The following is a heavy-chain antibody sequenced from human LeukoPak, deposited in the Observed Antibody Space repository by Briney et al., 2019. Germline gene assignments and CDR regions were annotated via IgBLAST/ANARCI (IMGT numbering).Heavy chain of an antibody. CDR1: GGTFSSYA. CDR2: IIPIFGTA. CDR3: ARGVPMTTVVIRSGWFDP. D-gene: IGHD4-23*01. V-gene: IGHV1-69*05. J-gene: IGHJ5*02. Sequence: GSSVKVSCKASGGTFSSYAISWVRQATGQGLEWMGGIIPIFGTANYAQKFQGRVTITTDESTSTAYMELSSLRSEDTAVYYCARGVPMTTVVIRSGWFDPWGQGTLVTVSS.